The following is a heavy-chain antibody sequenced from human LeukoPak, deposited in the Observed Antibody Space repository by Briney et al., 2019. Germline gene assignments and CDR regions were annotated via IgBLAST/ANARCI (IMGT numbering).Heavy chain of an antibody. J-gene: IGHJ3*02. D-gene: IGHD3-10*01. V-gene: IGHV3-30*04. CDR2: ISYDGSNK. CDR3: ARDSILVRGSFDI. CDR1: GFTFSSYA. Sequence: GGSLRLSCAASGFTFSSYAMHWVRQAPGKGLEWVAVISYDGSNKYYADSVKGRFTISRDNSKNTLYLQMNSLRAEDTAVYYCARDSILVRGSFDIWGQGTMVTVSS.